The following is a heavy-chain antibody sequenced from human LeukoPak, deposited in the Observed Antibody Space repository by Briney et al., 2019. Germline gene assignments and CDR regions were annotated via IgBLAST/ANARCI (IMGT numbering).Heavy chain of an antibody. J-gene: IGHJ4*02. D-gene: IGHD3-10*01. CDR3: ARDAEIYASGRYVD. Sequence: PGGSLILSCTASGFTFSSMNWVRQAPGKGLEWISYISSSIVSIYYADSVKGRFTISRDNARNSVFLHMNSLRAEDTAVYYCARDAEIYASGRYVDWGQGTLVTVSS. CDR1: GFTFSS. V-gene: IGHV3-48*04. CDR2: ISSSIVSI.